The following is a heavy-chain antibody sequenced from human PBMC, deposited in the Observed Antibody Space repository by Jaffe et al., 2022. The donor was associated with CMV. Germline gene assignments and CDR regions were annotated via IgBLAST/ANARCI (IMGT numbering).Heavy chain of an antibody. CDR1: GGSISSSSYY. CDR2: IYYSGST. V-gene: IGHV4-39*01. CDR3: ARHQGYVEMATISTLDY. J-gene: IGHJ4*02. D-gene: IGHD5-12*01. Sequence: QLQLQESGPGLVKPSETLSLTCTVSGGSISSSSYYWGWIRQPPGKGLEWIGSIYYSGSTYYNPSLKSRVTISVDTSKNQFSLKLSSVTAADTAVYYCARHQGYVEMATISTLDYWGQGTLVTVSS.